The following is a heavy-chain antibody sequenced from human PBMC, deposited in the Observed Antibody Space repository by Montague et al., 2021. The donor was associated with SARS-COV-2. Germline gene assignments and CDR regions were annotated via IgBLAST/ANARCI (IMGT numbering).Heavy chain of an antibody. CDR3: ARGAPTITMIVVVFTGAGWYFDL. J-gene: IGHJ2*01. D-gene: IGHD3-22*01. CDR2: ISHRGSI. Sequence: SETLSLTCAVYSGSFSDYYWTWIRQPPGKGLEWIGEISHRGSINYNPSLKSRVSISVDTSKNQFSLKLTSVTAADTAVYYCARGAPTITMIVVVFTGAGWYFDLWGRGTLVPVSS. V-gene: IGHV4-34*01. CDR1: SGSFSDYY.